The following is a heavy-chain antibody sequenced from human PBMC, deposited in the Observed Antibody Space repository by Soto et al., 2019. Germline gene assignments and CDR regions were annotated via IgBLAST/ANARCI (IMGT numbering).Heavy chain of an antibody. J-gene: IGHJ4*02. CDR1: GGSFSGYY. CDR2: INHSGST. V-gene: IGHV4-34*01. CDR3: ARGRNWKFDY. D-gene: IGHD1-20*01. Sequence: QVQLQQWGAGLLKPSETLSLTCAVYGGSFSGYYWSWIRQPPGKGLEWIGEINHSGSTNYNLSLKSRVTISVDTSKNQFSLKLSSVTAADTAVYYCARGRNWKFDYWGQGTLVTVSS.